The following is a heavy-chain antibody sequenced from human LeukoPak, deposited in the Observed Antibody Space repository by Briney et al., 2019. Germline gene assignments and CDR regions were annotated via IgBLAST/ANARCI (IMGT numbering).Heavy chain of an antibody. J-gene: IGHJ6*03. CDR2: ISPYKGNT. D-gene: IGHD4-23*01. CDR3: ARGKFYRDV. V-gene: IGHV1-18*01. Sequence: ASVKVSCKASGYTFTNYGITWVRQAPGQGLEWMGWISPYKGNTNYTQKLQGRFTMTTDTSTTTAYMELSSLTPDDTAVYYCARGKFYRDVWGKGTTVTVSS. CDR1: GYTFTNYG.